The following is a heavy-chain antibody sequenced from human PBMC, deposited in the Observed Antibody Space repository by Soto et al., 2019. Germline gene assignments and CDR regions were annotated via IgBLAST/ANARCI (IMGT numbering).Heavy chain of an antibody. Sequence: SETLSLTCTVSGGSISSYYWSWIRQPPGKGLEWIGYIYYSGSTNYNPSLKSRVTISVDTSKNQFSLKLSSVTAADTAVYYCARSRDYDILTAYFDYWGQGTLVTVSS. CDR1: GGSISSYY. CDR3: ARSRDYDILTAYFDY. J-gene: IGHJ4*02. V-gene: IGHV4-59*01. CDR2: IYYSGST. D-gene: IGHD3-9*01.